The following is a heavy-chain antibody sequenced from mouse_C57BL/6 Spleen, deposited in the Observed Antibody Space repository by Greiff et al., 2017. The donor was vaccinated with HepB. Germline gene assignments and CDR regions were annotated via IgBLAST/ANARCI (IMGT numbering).Heavy chain of an antibody. Sequence: EVKLEESGGDLVKPGGSLKLSCAASGFTFSSYGMSWVRQTPDKRLEWVATISSGGSYTYYPDSVKGRFTISRDNAKNTLYLQMSSLKSEDTAMYYCARQGSTMITHYFDYWGQGTTLTVSS. V-gene: IGHV5-6*01. J-gene: IGHJ2*01. CDR3: ARQGSTMITHYFDY. CDR1: GFTFSSYG. CDR2: ISSGGSYT. D-gene: IGHD2-4*01.